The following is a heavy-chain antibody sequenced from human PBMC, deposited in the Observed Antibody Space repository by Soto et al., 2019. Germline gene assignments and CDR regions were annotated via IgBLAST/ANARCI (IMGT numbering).Heavy chain of an antibody. D-gene: IGHD1-20*01. CDR2: IYYSGST. CDR3: ARRDRYGYYFDY. J-gene: IGHJ4*02. V-gene: IGHV4-39*01. Sequence: PSETLSLTCTVSGGSISSSSYYWGWIRQPPGKGLEWIGSIYYSGSTYYNPSLKSRVTISVDTSKNQFSLKLSSVTAADTAVYYCARRDRYGYYFDYWGQGTLVTVSS. CDR1: GGSISSSSYY.